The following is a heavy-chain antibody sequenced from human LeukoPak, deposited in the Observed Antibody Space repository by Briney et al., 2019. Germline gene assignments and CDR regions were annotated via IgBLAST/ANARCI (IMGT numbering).Heavy chain of an antibody. CDR1: GGSISSYY. CDR2: ICYSGST. V-gene: IGHV4-59*01. CDR3: AREGGYYRGIDY. J-gene: IGHJ4*02. D-gene: IGHD3-3*01. Sequence: PSETLSLTCTVSGGSISSYYWSWIRQPPGKGLEWIGYICYSGSTNYNPSLKSRVTISVDTSKNQFSLKLSSVTAADTAVYYCAREGGYYRGIDYWGQGTLVTVSS.